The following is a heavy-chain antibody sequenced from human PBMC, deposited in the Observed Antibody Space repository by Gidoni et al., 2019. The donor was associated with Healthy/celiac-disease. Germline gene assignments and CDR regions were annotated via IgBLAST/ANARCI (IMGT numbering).Heavy chain of an antibody. J-gene: IGHJ4*02. CDR2: MSGSGGST. Sequence: EVQLLESGGGLVQPGGSLQLSCSASVFPFSSYAMSWVRQAPGKGLEWVSDMSGSGGSTYYADSVKGRFTISRDNSKNTLYLQMNSMRAEDTAVYYCATRWGYGSGSYHGNYWGQGTLVTVSS. V-gene: IGHV3-23*01. CDR1: VFPFSSYA. CDR3: ATRWGYGSGSYHGNY. D-gene: IGHD3-10*01.